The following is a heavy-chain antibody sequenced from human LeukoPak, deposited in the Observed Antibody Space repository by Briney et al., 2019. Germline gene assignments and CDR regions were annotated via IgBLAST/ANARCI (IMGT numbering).Heavy chain of an antibody. CDR1: GYTFTSYY. Sequence: ASLKVSCKPSGYTFTSYYMHWVSETPGQGLEWMGIINPSGGSTSYAQKFQGRVTMTRDTSTSTVYMELSSLRSEDTAVYYCAREFGKPNDAFDIWGQGTMVTVSS. CDR2: INPSGGST. D-gene: IGHD3-10*01. CDR3: AREFGKPNDAFDI. J-gene: IGHJ3*02. V-gene: IGHV1-46*01.